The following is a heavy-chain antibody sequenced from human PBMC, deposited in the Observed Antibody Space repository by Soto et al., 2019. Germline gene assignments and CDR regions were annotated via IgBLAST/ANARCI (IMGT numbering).Heavy chain of an antibody. V-gene: IGHV4-59*01. CDR2: IYYSGST. CDR1: GGSISSYY. J-gene: IGHJ6*02. D-gene: IGHD3-3*01. Sequence: SETLSLTCTVSGGSISSYYWSWIRQPPGKGLEWIGYIYYSGSTNYNPSLKSRVTISVDTSKNQFSLKLSSVTAADTAVYFCARDRGAYYDFWSGYPNYYYGMDVWGQGTTVTVSS. CDR3: ARDRGAYYDFWSGYPNYYYGMDV.